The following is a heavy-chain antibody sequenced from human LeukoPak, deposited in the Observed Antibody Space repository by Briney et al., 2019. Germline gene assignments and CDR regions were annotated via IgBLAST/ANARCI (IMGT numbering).Heavy chain of an antibody. CDR1: GFTFSSYA. Sequence: GGSLRLSCAVSGFTFSSYAMSWVRQAPGKGLEWVSAISGSGGSTYYADSVKGRFTISRDNVDNVVYLQMNSLGAEDTAVYYCARVAVSGPTGWFDSWGQGTLVIVSS. J-gene: IGHJ5*01. V-gene: IGHV3-23*01. CDR3: ARVAVSGPTGWFDS. D-gene: IGHD2-8*02. CDR2: ISGSGGST.